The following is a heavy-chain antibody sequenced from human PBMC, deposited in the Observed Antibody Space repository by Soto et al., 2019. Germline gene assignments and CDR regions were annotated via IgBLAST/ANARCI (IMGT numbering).Heavy chain of an antibody. D-gene: IGHD3-16*01. V-gene: IGHV4-4*07. Sequence: QVQLQESGPGLVKPSETLSLTCNVSGDSMSKYYWSWVLQPAGKGLEWIGRIWTSGSTNYNPSLKSRVTMSIDTANKHFSLDLKSVTAADTAVYYCARTVGAAYYFDFWGQGVLVTVSS. CDR2: IWTSGST. J-gene: IGHJ4*02. CDR1: GDSMSKYY. CDR3: ARTVGAAYYFDF.